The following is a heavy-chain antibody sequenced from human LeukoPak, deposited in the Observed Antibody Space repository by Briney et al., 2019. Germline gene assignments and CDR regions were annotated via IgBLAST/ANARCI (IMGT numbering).Heavy chain of an antibody. CDR2: INRNGGST. J-gene: IGHJ4*02. V-gene: IGHV3-20*04. CDR3: AKDQPAAYFDY. CDR1: GFTFDEYG. D-gene: IGHD2-2*01. Sequence: GGSLRLSCAASGFTFDEYGMSWVRQVPGKGLEWVSGINRNGGSTAYAGSVKGRFTISRDNSKNTLYLQMNSLRAEDTAVYYCAKDQPAAYFDYWGQGSLVTVSS.